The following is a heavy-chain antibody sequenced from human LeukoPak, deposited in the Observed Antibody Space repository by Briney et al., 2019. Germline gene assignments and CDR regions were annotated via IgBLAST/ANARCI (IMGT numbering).Heavy chain of an antibody. CDR2: ISAYNGYT. CDR1: GYTFTNYG. CDR3: ARVAQHRYYCDTSAYHYYFDY. D-gene: IGHD3-22*01. V-gene: IGHV1-18*01. Sequence: ASVKVSCKASGYTFTNYGITWVRQAPGQGLEWMGWISAYNGYTNYAQKFRGRVTMTTDTSTSTAYMALGSLRSDDTAVFYCARVAQHRYYCDTSAYHYYFDYWGQGTLVSVSS. J-gene: IGHJ4*02.